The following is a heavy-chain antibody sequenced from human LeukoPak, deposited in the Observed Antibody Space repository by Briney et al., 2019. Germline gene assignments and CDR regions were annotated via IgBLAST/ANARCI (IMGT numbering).Heavy chain of an antibody. CDR1: GFTFSSYE. CDR2: ISSSGSTI. V-gene: IGHV3-48*03. Sequence: GGSLRLSCAASGFTFSSYEMNWVRQAPGKGLEWVSYISSSGSTIYYADSVKGRFTISRDNAKNSLYLQMNSLRAEDTAMYYCAKDSVIQGYSAFDYWGQGTLVTVSS. CDR3: AKDSVIQGYSAFDY. D-gene: IGHD3-22*01. J-gene: IGHJ4*02.